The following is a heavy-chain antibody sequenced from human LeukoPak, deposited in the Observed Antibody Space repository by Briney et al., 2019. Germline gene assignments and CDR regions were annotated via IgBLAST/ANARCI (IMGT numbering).Heavy chain of an antibody. CDR1: GFTVSSNY. D-gene: IGHD6-19*01. Sequence: GGSLRLSCAASGFTVSSNYMSWVRQAPGKGLEWVSVIYGGGSTYYADSVKGRFTISRDNSKNTLYLQVNSLRTEDTAVYYCARPTSGWSALDYWGQGTLVTVSS. V-gene: IGHV3-66*02. CDR3: ARPTSGWSALDY. CDR2: IYGGGST. J-gene: IGHJ4*02.